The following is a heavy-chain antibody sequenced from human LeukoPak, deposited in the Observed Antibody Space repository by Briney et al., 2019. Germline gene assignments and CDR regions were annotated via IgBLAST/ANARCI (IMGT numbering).Heavy chain of an antibody. D-gene: IGHD3-16*02. CDR3: AGDEYLLLLSA. Sequence: LPGGSLRLSCAASGFSVSSNYMSWVRQAPGKGLEWVSLIYSGGTTYYADSVKGRFTISRDSPKNTLYLQMNILRAEDTAIYYCAGDEYLLLLSAWGQGTLVTVSS. CDR2: IYSGGTT. V-gene: IGHV3-66*01. CDR1: GFSVSSNY. J-gene: IGHJ5*02.